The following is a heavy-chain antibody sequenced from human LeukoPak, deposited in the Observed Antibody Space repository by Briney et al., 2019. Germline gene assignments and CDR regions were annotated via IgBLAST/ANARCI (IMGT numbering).Heavy chain of an antibody. Sequence: GGSLRLSCAASRFTVTNTYMSWVRQAPGKGLEWVSLIYAYGTTLYADSVQGRFTISKDNSKNTLYLQMNSLRADDTAVYYCARDDAYTNSLMQFDNWGQGTMVTVSS. CDR1: RFTVTNTY. V-gene: IGHV3-66*01. CDR3: ARDDAYTNSLMQFDN. D-gene: IGHD2-8*01. CDR2: IYAYGTT. J-gene: IGHJ3*02.